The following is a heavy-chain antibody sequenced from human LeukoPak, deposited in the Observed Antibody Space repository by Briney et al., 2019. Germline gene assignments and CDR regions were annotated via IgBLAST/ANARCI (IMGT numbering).Heavy chain of an antibody. J-gene: IGHJ4*02. CDR2: ISGSGGST. D-gene: IGHD2-2*01. CDR3: AKKIVVVPAAIPGGYFDY. Sequence: GGSLRLSCAASGFTFSSYAMSWVRQVPGKGLEWVSAISGSGGSTYYADSVKGRFTISRDNSKNTLYLQMNSLRAEDTAVYYCAKKIVVVPAAIPGGYFDYWGQGTLVTVSS. CDR1: GFTFSSYA. V-gene: IGHV3-23*01.